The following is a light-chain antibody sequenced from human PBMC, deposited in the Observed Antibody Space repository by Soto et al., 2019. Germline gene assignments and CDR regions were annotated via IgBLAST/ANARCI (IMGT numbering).Light chain of an antibody. J-gene: IGKJ3*01. V-gene: IGKV1-39*01. CDR3: QQSYSTPLT. CDR1: QSISSY. Sequence: DIQMTQSPSSLCASVGDRVTITCRASQSISSYLNWYQQKPGKAPKVLIYAASSLQSGVPSRFSGSGSGTDFTLTISSLQPEDFATYYCQQSYSTPLTFGPGTKVDIK. CDR2: AAS.